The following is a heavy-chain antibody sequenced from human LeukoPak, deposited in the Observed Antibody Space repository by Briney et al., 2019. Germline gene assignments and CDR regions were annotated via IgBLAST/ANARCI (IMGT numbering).Heavy chain of an antibody. J-gene: IGHJ6*02. CDR1: GGSIGTDH. V-gene: IGHV4-59*01. CDR2: IYYNGNT. Sequence: PSETLSLTCTVSGGSIGTDHWTWIRQPPGKGLDWVGYIYYNGNTNYNPSLNSRVTISVGASNNRFSLRLTSVTTADTAVYYCARGHPPNLDVWGQGTTVTVSS. CDR3: ARGHPPNLDV.